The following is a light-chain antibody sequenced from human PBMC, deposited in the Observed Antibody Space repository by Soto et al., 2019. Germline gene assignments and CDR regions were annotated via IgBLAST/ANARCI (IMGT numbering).Light chain of an antibody. CDR1: SGDVGRYDF. V-gene: IGLV2-23*02. J-gene: IGLJ1*01. CDR2: EVT. Sequence: QSALTQPASVSGSPGQSITISCTGTSGDVGRYDFVSWYQQHPGKVPKVLINEVTKRPSGVSNRFSGSKSGNTAFLTISGLQAEDEADYYCCSDAGSGIYVFGPGTKLTVL. CDR3: CSDAGSGIYV.